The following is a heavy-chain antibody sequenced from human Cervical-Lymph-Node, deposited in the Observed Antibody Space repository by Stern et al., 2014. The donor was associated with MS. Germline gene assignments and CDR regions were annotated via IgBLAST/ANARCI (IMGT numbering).Heavy chain of an antibody. V-gene: IGHV3-11*01. J-gene: IGHJ4*02. CDR1: GFSFSDYY. CDR3: ARGGKSTFSY. CDR2: IGTRGTTI. D-gene: IGHD2-2*01. Sequence: DQLVESGGGFVKLGGSLRLSCAASGFSFSDYYMSWIRQAPGTGLEWGSYIGTRGTTIDYTDSVEGRFTISRDNAKNSLYLQMNSLRAEDTAVYYCARGGKSTFSYWGQGTLVTVP.